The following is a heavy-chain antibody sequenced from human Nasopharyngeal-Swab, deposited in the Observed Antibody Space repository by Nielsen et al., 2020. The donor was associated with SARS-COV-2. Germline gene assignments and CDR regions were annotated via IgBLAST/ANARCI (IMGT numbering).Heavy chain of an antibody. V-gene: IGHV5-51*01. CDR2: IYPGDSDT. CDR3: ARREGSSSWYGMASFDY. J-gene: IGHJ4*02. CDR1: GYSFTSYW. Sequence: KVSCKGSGYSFTSYWIGWVRQMPGKGLEWMGIIYPGDSDTRYSPSFQGQVTISADKSISTAYLQWSSLKALDTAMYYCARREGSSSWYGMASFDYWGQGTLVTVSS. D-gene: IGHD6-13*01.